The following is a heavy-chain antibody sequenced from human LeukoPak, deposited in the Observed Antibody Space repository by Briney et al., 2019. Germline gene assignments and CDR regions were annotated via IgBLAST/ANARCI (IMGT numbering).Heavy chain of an antibody. Sequence: ASVKVSCKASGYTFTGYYMHWVRQAPGQGLEWMGWINPNNGGTNYAQKFQGRVTMTRDTSISTAYMELSRLRSDDTAVYYCARTSDTSGYYLIWGLGSLVTVSS. D-gene: IGHD3-22*01. CDR2: INPNNGGT. V-gene: IGHV1-2*02. J-gene: IGHJ4*02. CDR1: GYTFTGYY. CDR3: ARTSDTSGYYLI.